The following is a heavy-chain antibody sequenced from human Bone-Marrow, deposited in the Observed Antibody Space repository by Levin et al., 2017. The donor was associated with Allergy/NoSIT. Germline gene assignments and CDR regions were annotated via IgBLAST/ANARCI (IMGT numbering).Heavy chain of an antibody. J-gene: IGHJ4*02. V-gene: IGHV3-13*04. CDR1: GFTFSSYD. CDR3: ARVALRRYCTSTSCSDSGYYFYY. CDR2: IGTAADS. Sequence: GGSLRLSCAASGFTFSSYDMHWVRQATGRGLEWVSAIGTAADSYYSGSVKGRFTVSRDNAKHSFYLQMNSLRAGDTAVYYCARVALRRYCTSTSCSDSGYYFYYLGQGALVTVSS. D-gene: IGHD2-2*01.